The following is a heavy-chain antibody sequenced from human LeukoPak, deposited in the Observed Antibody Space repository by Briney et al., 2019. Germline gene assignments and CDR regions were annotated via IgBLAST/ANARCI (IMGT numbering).Heavy chain of an antibody. Sequence: GASVKVSCKTSGYTFTDWYIHWVRQAPGHGLEWMGVIYPRGGSTTYAQGMQGRVTMTRDTSTSTVYMELSSLRSEDTAVYYCATDGGHWNFNYWGQGTLVTVSS. CDR2: IYPRGGST. CDR3: ATDGGHWNFNY. D-gene: IGHD1-1*01. V-gene: IGHV1-46*04. CDR1: GYTFTDWY. J-gene: IGHJ4*02.